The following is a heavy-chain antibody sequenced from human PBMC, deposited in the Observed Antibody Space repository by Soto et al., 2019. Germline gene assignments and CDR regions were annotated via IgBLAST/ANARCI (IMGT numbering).Heavy chain of an antibody. CDR1: GFTFGGYA. CDR2: ISDSGGNT. V-gene: IGHV3-23*01. D-gene: IGHD3-3*01. CDR3: AKAVGAVQWRFSEWTQGAEYFQH. Sequence: EVQLLESGGGLVQPGGSLRLSCAASGFTFGGYAMSWVRRAPGKGLAWVSTISDSGGNTYNTDSVKGRFTISRDNSKDTLYLQMNSLRADDTAVYYCAKAVGAVQWRFSEWTQGAEYFQHWGQGTVVTVSA. J-gene: IGHJ1*01.